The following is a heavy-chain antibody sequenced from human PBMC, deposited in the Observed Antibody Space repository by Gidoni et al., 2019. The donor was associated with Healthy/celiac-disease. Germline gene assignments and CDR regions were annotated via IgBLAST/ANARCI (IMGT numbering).Heavy chain of an antibody. V-gene: IGHV3-74*01. Sequence: EVQLVESGGGLVQPGGSLRLSCAASGFTFSSYWMHWVRQAPGKGLVWVSRINSDGSSTSYADSVKGRFTISRDNAKNTLYLQMNSLRAEDTAVYYCAREDVDGYNNIVIFDYWGQGTLVTVSS. D-gene: IGHD5-12*01. CDR1: GFTFSSYW. CDR2: INSDGSST. CDR3: AREDVDGYNNIVIFDY. J-gene: IGHJ4*02.